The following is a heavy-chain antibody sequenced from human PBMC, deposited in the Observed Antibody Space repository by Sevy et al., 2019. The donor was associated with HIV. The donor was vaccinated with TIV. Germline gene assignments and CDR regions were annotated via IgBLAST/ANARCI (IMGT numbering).Heavy chain of an antibody. CDR3: AKDLAQGGTLNFYYYGMDF. D-gene: IGHD3-16*01. V-gene: IGHV3-9*01. CDR2: INWFGTII. CDR1: AFNFNDYA. J-gene: IGHJ6*02. Sequence: GGSLRLSCIASAFNFNDYAKHWVRQVPGKGLEWVSGINWFGTIIGYGDSVKGRFTISRDNARKSVYLEMNSLSPEDTALYYCAKDLAQGGTLNFYYYGMDFWGQGTTVTVSS.